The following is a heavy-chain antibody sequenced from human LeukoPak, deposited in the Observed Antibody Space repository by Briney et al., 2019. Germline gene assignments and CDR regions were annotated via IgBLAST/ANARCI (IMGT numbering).Heavy chain of an antibody. CDR1: GYSFTSYW. D-gene: IGHD2-15*01. V-gene: IGHV5-10-1*01. CDR3: ARQPRYCSGGSCSLFDYFDY. Sequence: GESLKISCKGSGYSFTSYWITWVRQMPGKGLEWMGRIDPSDSYTNYNPSFQGHVTISADKSISTGYLQWSSLKASDTAMYYCARQPRYCSGGSCSLFDYFDYWGQGTLVTVPS. CDR2: IDPSDSYT. J-gene: IGHJ4*02.